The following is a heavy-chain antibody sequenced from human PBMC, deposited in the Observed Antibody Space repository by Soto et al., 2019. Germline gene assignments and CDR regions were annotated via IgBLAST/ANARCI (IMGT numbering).Heavy chain of an antibody. D-gene: IGHD3-10*01. Sequence: QVQLQQWGAGLLKPSETLSLTCAVYGGSFSGYYWTWIRQPPGTGLEWIGEINHSGSTNYNPSLTSRVTISVDTSKHQFSLKLTSVTAADTAVYYCARDKITCLFDYWGQGTLVTVSS. J-gene: IGHJ4*02. CDR1: GGSFSGYY. V-gene: IGHV4-34*01. CDR3: ARDKITCLFDY. CDR2: INHSGST.